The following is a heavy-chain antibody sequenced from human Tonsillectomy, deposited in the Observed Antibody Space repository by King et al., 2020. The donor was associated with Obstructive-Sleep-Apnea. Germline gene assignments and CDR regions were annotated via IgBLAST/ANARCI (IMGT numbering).Heavy chain of an antibody. CDR3: SRTGSTWYGDY. V-gene: IGHV5-10-1*03. Sequence: VQLVESGVEVKKPGESLRISCKASGYSFTNDWISWVRQMPGRGLEWMGRIDPSDSYINYSPSFQGHVTLSIDKSINTAYLQWSSLKASDTAMYYCSRTGSTWYGDYWGQGTLVTVSS. D-gene: IGHD6-13*01. CDR1: GYSFTNDW. J-gene: IGHJ4*02. CDR2: IDPSDSYI.